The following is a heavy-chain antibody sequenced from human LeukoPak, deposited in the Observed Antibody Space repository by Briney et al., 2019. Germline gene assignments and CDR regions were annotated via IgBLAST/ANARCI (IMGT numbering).Heavy chain of an antibody. D-gene: IGHD3-16*02. CDR1: GYTFTGYY. J-gene: IGHJ5*02. Sequence: GASVKVSCKASGYTFTGYYMHWVRQAPGQGLEWMGSINPNSGGTNYAQKFQGRVTMTTDTSMSTAYMELSRLTSDDTAVYYCARLGVVGYYDYVWGSYRPGPFDPWGQGTLVTVSS. V-gene: IGHV1-2*02. CDR3: ARLGVVGYYDYVWGSYRPGPFDP. CDR2: INPNSGGT.